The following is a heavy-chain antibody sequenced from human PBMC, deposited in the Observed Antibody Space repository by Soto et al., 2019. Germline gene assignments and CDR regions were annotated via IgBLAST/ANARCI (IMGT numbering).Heavy chain of an antibody. CDR1: GYTFTSYD. Sequence: ASVKVSCKAAGYTFTSYDIHWVRQATGQGLEWMGWMNPNSGNTGYAQKFQGRVTVTSNTSISTAYMELSSLRSEDTAVYYCSSSYRGAYNLLDYWGQGTRGTVS. CDR3: SSSYRGAYNLLDY. J-gene: IGHJ4*02. V-gene: IGHV1-8*01. CDR2: MNPNSGNT. D-gene: IGHD1-1*01.